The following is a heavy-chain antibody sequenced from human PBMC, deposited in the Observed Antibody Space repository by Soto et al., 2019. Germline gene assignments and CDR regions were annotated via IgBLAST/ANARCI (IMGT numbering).Heavy chain of an antibody. CDR1: GYTFTGYY. CDR2: INPNSGGT. CDR3: ARRGGYGYREYYGMDV. Sequence: ASVKVSCKASGYTFTGYYMHWVRQAPGQGLEWMGWINPNSGGTNYAQKFQGWVTMTRDTSISTAYMELSRLRSDDTAVYYCARRGGYGYREYYGMDVWGQGTTVTVSS. D-gene: IGHD6-13*01. V-gene: IGHV1-2*04. J-gene: IGHJ6*02.